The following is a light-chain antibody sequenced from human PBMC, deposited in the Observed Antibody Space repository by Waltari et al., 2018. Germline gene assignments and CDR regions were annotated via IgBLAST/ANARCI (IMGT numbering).Light chain of an antibody. CDR1: SSDVGAYHL. CDR2: EST. Sequence: QSALTQPASVSGSPGQSITISCTGTSSDVGAYHLVSWYQHHPGKAPKLMIYESTKRPSGVSNRFSGSKSGNTASLTISGLQAEDEADYYCCSFAGSSPHVVLGGGTKLTVL. V-gene: IGLV2-23*01. J-gene: IGLJ2*01. CDR3: CSFAGSSPHVV.